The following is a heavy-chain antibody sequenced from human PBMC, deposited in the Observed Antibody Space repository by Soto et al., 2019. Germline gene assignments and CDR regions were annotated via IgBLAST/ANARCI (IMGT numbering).Heavy chain of an antibody. V-gene: IGHV4-61*01. Sequence: SETLSLTCTVSRGSVSSGSYYWSWIGQPPGKGLEWIGNIYYSGRTNYNPSLKCRVTTSVDTSKNQFSLKMSSVTAADTAVYYCARDGSAVAGFDNWGQETLVTVSS. CDR3: ARDGSAVAGFDN. CDR1: RGSVSSGSYY. J-gene: IGHJ4*02. CDR2: IYYSGRT. D-gene: IGHD6-19*01.